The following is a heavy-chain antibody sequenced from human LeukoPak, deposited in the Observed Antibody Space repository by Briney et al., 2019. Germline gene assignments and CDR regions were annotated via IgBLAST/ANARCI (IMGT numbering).Heavy chain of an antibody. V-gene: IGHV3-74*01. CDR1: GFTFSQYW. CDR2: IDPDGSST. CDR3: ARGPYVWLQPKRAEYFQH. J-gene: IGHJ1*01. Sequence: GGSLRLSCEASGFTFSQYWMHWVRQAPGKGLVWVSRIDPDGSSTNYADSVKGRFTISRDNAKNTLYLQLNSLRAEDTAVYYCARGPYVWLQPKRAEYFQHWGQGTLVTVSS. D-gene: IGHD3-16*01.